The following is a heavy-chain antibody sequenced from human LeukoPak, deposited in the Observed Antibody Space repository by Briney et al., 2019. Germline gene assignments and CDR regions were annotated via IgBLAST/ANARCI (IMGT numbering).Heavy chain of an antibody. J-gene: IGHJ6*02. D-gene: IGHD3-3*01. CDR3: ARELYDFWSGSYGKDV. CDR2: IGSAGDT. V-gene: IGHV3-13*01. CDR1: GFTFSRYD. Sequence: GGSLRLSCAASGFTFSRYDMHWVRQTTGKGLEWVSAIGSAGDTYYPGSVKGRFTISRENDKNSLYLQMNTLRAGDSAVYYCARELYDFWSGSYGKDVWGQGTTVTVSS.